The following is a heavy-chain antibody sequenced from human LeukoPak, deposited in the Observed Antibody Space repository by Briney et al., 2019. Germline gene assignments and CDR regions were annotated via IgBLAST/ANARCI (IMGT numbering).Heavy chain of an antibody. CDR1: GGSISSYY. J-gene: IGHJ6*02. Sequence: SETLSLTCTVSGGSISSYYWSWIRQPPGQGLEWIGYIYYSGSTNYNPSLKSRVTISVDTSKNQFSLKLSSVTAADTAVYYCARHNPQFYGMDVWGQGTTVTVSS. V-gene: IGHV4-59*08. D-gene: IGHD1-14*01. CDR3: ARHNPQFYGMDV. CDR2: IYYSGST.